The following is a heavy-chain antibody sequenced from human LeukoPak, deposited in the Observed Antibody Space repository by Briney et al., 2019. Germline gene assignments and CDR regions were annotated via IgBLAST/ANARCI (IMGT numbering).Heavy chain of an antibody. Sequence: GGSLRLSCAASGFTFSSYWMTWVRQAPGKGLEWVANIKHNGDELNYVDSVEDRFTISRDNAKNSLYLHMAGLRAEDTAVYYCARELRTFDSWGQGTLVTVSS. V-gene: IGHV3-7*01. CDR1: GFTFSSYW. CDR2: IKHNGDEL. J-gene: IGHJ4*02. D-gene: IGHD3-16*01. CDR3: ARELRTFDS.